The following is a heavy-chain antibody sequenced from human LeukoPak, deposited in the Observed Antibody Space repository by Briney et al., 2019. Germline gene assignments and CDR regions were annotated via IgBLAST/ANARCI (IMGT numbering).Heavy chain of an antibody. D-gene: IGHD1-26*01. CDR2: ISYDGSNE. V-gene: IGHV3-30*18. J-gene: IGHJ4*02. CDR3: AKATSGSYGFTTD. CDR1: GFTFSSYG. Sequence: GGSLRLSCAASGFTFSSYGMHWVRQAPGKGLEWVAVISYDGSNEYYADSVKGRFTISRDNSKNTLYLQMNSLRAEDTAVYYCAKATSGSYGFTTDWGQGTLVTVSS.